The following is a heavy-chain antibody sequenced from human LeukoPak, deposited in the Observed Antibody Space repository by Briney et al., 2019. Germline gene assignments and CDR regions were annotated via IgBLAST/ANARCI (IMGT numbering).Heavy chain of an antibody. V-gene: IGHV4-31*03. D-gene: IGHD3-9*01. Sequence: SETLSLTCTVSGGSISSGGYYWSWIRQHPGKGLEWIGYIYYSGSTYYNPSLKSRVTISVDTSRNQFSLKLSSVTAADTAVYYCARGEYDILTGSAYFDYWGQGTLVTVSS. J-gene: IGHJ4*02. CDR3: ARGEYDILTGSAYFDY. CDR2: IYYSGST. CDR1: GGSISSGGYY.